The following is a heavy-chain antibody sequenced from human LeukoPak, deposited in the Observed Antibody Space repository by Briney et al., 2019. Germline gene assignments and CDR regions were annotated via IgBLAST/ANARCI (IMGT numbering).Heavy chain of an antibody. Sequence: GESLKISCQTSGFSFTTYWIGWVRQMPGKGLEWMGIIYPGDSVTRYSPSFEGQVTISADKSIRTAYLQWNSLKASDTAVYYCARHFGSPSPGAQHWGQGTPVIVSS. CDR1: GFSFTTYW. J-gene: IGHJ1*01. CDR3: ARHFGSPSPGAQH. D-gene: IGHD3-3*01. V-gene: IGHV5-51*01. CDR2: IYPGDSVT.